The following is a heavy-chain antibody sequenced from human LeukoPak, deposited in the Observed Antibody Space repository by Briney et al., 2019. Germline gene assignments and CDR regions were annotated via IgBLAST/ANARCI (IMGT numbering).Heavy chain of an antibody. D-gene: IGHD5-12*01. CDR2: INPNTGNP. CDR1: GYTFTNYA. Sequence: ASVKVSCKASGYTFTNYAMNWVRQAPGQGLEWMGWINPNTGNPAYAQGFTGRFVFSLDTSVTTTYLQISGLKAEDTAVYYCARDRRTSGYSGYDGFDPWGQGTLVTVSS. J-gene: IGHJ5*02. V-gene: IGHV7-4-1*02. CDR3: ARDRRTSGYSGYDGFDP.